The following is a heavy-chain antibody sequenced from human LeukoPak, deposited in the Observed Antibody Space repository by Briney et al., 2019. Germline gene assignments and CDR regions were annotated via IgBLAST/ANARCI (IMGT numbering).Heavy chain of an antibody. CDR2: IIPIFGTA. J-gene: IGHJ4*02. Sequence: SVKVSCKASGGTFSSYAISWVRQAPGQGLELMGRIIPIFGTANYAQKFQGRVTITTDESTSTAYMELSSLRSEDTAVYYCATRYVVRGVPADYWGQGTLVTVSS. CDR3: ATRYVVRGVPADY. V-gene: IGHV1-69*05. CDR1: GGTFSSYA. D-gene: IGHD3-10*01.